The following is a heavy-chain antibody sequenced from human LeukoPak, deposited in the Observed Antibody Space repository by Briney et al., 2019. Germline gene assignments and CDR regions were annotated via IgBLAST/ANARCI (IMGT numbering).Heavy chain of an antibody. CDR3: ARVARELLGPYYYYYMDV. CDR2: IYTSGST. V-gene: IGHV4-59*10. J-gene: IGHJ6*03. CDR1: GGSFSGYY. Sequence: SETLSLTCAVYGGSFSGYYWSWIRQPAGKGLEWIGRIYTSGSTNYNPSLKSRVTMSVDTSKNQFSLKLSSVTAADTAVYYCARVARELLGPYYYYYMDVWGKGTTVTVSS. D-gene: IGHD1-26*01.